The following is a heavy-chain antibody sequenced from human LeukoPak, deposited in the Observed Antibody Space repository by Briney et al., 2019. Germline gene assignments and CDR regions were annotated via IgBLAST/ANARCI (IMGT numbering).Heavy chain of an antibody. D-gene: IGHD2-15*01. J-gene: IGHJ4*02. CDR1: GGSISTYY. Sequence: SETLSLTCTISGGSISTYYWSWIRQSPGQGLEWIGYIYYSGSSSYNPALESRVTISVDTSKNQFSLKLSSVTAADAAMYYCARLTLGYCSGGTCEHFDNWGQGTLVTVSS. CDR2: IYYSGSS. CDR3: ARLTLGYCSGGTCEHFDN. V-gene: IGHV4-59*08.